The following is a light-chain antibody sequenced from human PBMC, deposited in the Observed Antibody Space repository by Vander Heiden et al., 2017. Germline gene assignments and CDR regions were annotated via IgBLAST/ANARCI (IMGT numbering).Light chain of an antibody. V-gene: IGKV1-8*01. J-gene: IGKJ3*01. CDR3: QQYYSHPQS. Sequence: AIRMTQSPSSLSASTGDRVTITCRASQGSSSYLDWYQQKPGKAPKLLIYAASTLESGVPSRFSGSGSGTDFTLTISCLQSEDFATYYCQQYYSHPQSFGSGTKVDIK. CDR1: QGSSSY. CDR2: AAS.